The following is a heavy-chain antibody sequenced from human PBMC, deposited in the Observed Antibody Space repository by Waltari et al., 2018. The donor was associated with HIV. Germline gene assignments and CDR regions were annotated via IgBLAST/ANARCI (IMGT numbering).Heavy chain of an antibody. CDR1: NASVSAKH. Sequence: EVLLAGSGGGLIQPGGSLGLSCTASNASVSAKHVTWIRQAPGGSLEWVAVTYPDDTTHYADSVSGRFTISRAKSRTKVFLLMNSLFVDDTATYFCATGVRYYGPWGQGTRVTVSS. CDR2: TYPDDTT. D-gene: IGHD3-22*01. CDR3: ATGVRYYGP. J-gene: IGHJ5*02. V-gene: IGHV3-53*01.